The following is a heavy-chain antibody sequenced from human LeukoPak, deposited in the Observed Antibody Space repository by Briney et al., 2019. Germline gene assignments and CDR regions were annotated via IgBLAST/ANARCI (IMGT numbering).Heavy chain of an antibody. CDR3: ARAYCSGGSCVGYYYYGMDV. CDR1: GGSISSYY. D-gene: IGHD2-15*01. V-gene: IGHV4-59*01. Sequence: SETLSLTCTVSGGSISSYYWSWIRQPPGKGLEWIGYIYYSGSTNYNPSLKSRVTISVDTSENQFSLKLSSVTAADTAVYYCARAYCSGGSCVGYYYYGMDVWGQGTTVTVSS. J-gene: IGHJ6*02. CDR2: IYYSGST.